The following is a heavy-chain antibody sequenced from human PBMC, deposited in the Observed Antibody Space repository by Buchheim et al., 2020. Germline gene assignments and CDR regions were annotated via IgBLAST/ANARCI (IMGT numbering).Heavy chain of an antibody. CDR1: GASISNDDYY. CDR3: AGDIRNAWWFS. CDR2: IHNRGGT. J-gene: IGHJ5*02. D-gene: IGHD2-8*02. V-gene: IGHV4-61*02. Sequence: QVLLQESGPGLVEPSQTLSLTCTVSGASISNDDYYWSWVRQPAGEGLEWIGHIHNRGGTNYNPSLTSRLTISLDTSRNQFSLRLTSVTAADTAIYYCAGDIRNAWWFSWGQGAL.